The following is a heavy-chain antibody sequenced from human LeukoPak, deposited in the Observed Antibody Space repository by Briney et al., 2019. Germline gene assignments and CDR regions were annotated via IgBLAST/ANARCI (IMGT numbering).Heavy chain of an antibody. V-gene: IGHV3-7*05. J-gene: IGHJ4*02. CDR2: IKQDGSEK. Sequence: GGSLRLSCAASGFTFSGYLMSWVRQAPGKGLEWVANIKQDGSEKYYVDSVKGRFTISRDNAKNSLYLQMNSLRAEDTAVYYCGRDDYTATSNWGQGTLVTVSS. D-gene: IGHD5-18*01. CDR3: GRDDYTATSN. CDR1: GFTFSGYL.